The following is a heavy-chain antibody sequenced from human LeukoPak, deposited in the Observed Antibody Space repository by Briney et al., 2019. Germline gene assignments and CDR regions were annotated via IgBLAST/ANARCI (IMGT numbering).Heavy chain of an antibody. V-gene: IGHV1-69*04. CDR2: IIPILGIA. CDR1: GGTFTSYA. CDR3: ARVEYYDSSGYYQPDY. D-gene: IGHD3-22*01. J-gene: IGHJ4*02. Sequence: SVKVSCKASGGTFTSYAISWVRQAPGQGLEWMGRIIPILGIANYAQKFQGRVTITADKSTSTAYMELSSLRSEDTAVYYCARVEYYDSSGYYQPDYWGQGTLVTVSS.